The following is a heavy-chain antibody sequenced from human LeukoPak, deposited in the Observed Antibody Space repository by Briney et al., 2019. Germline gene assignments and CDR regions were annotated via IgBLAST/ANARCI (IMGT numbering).Heavy chain of an antibody. D-gene: IGHD6-19*01. V-gene: IGHV3-21*01. CDR3: ARGGSGYYNWFDP. CDR2: ISSSSSYI. CDR1: GFTLSNAW. Sequence: GGSLRLSCAASGFTLSNAWMNWVRQAPGKGLEWVSSISSSSSYIYYADSVKGRFTISRDNAKNSLYLQMNSLRAEDTAVYYCARGGSGYYNWFDPWGQGTLVTVSS. J-gene: IGHJ5*02.